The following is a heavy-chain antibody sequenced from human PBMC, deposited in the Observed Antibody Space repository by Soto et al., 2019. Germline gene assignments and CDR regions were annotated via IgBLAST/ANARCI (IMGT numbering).Heavy chain of an antibody. V-gene: IGHV1-8*01. J-gene: IGHJ6*02. CDR1: GYTFTSYD. CDR2: MNPNSGNT. CDR3: ARGKKDTMVRGVIGHRWKEAPGGYYYGMDV. D-gene: IGHD3-10*01. Sequence: WASVKVSCKASGYTFTSYDINWVRQATGQGLEWMGWMNPNSGNTGYAQKFQGRVTMTRNTSISTAYMELSSLRSEDTAVYYCARGKKDTMVRGVIGHRWKEAPGGYYYGMDVWGQGTTVTVSS.